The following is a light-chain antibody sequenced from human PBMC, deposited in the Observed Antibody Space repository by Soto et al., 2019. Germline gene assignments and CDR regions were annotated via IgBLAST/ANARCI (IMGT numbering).Light chain of an antibody. J-gene: IGKJ4*01. CDR1: QGVSRH. Sequence: EIVMTQSPAPLSLSPGERATLSCRASQGVSRHLAWYQQKPGQAPRLLIYAASTRAAGVPARFSGSGSGTEFTLTISSLQSEAFTVYYCQQYHQWPLTFGGGTKVEI. CDR3: QQYHQWPLT. CDR2: AAS. V-gene: IGKV3D-15*01.